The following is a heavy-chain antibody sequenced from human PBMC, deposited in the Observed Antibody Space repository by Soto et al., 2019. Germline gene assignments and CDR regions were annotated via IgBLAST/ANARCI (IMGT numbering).Heavy chain of an antibody. CDR1: GFTFNNYA. D-gene: IGHD3-16*02. V-gene: IGHV3-23*01. Sequence: PGGSLRLSCAASGFTFNNYAMNWVRQAPGKGLEWVATISGTGGSTYYADSVKGRFTISRDNSKNTLYLQMNSLRVEDTAVNYCAKYRLRGNFDYWGQGTLVTVSS. CDR3: AKYRLRGNFDY. CDR2: ISGTGGST. J-gene: IGHJ4*02.